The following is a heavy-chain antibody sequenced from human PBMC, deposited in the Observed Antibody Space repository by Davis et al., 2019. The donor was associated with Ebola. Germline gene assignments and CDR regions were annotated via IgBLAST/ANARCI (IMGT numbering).Heavy chain of an antibody. CDR1: GFTFSGSA. CDR3: AKDITVRSFDYYYGMDV. V-gene: IGHV3-73*01. J-gene: IGHJ6*02. CDR2: IRSKANSYAT. Sequence: GESLKISCAASGFTFSGSAMHWVRQASGKGLEWVGRIRSKANSYATAYAASVKGRFTISRDNAKNSLYLQMNSLRAEDTALYYCAKDITVRSFDYYYGMDVWGQGTTVTVSS. D-gene: IGHD4-11*01.